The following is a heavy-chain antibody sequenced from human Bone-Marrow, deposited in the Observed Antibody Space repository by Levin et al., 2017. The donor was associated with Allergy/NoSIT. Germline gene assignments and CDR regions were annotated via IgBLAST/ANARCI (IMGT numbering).Heavy chain of an antibody. CDR1: GYTFNSYW. J-gene: IGHJ4*02. V-gene: IGHV5-51*01. CDR2: IYPGDSDT. CDR3: ARSPDFFDY. Sequence: GGSLRLSCKGSGYTFNSYWIAWVRQMPGKGLEWMGIIYPGDSDTKYSPSFQGHVSISADKSVNTAYLQWSSLKASDTAMYYCARSPDFFDYWGQGTLVTVSS.